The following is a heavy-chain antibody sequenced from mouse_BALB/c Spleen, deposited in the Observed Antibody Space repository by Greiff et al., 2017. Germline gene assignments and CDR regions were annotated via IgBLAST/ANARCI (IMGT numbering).Heavy chain of an antibody. CDR3: AYYRYDGPAY. Sequence: QVHVKQSGPELVKPGASVKISCKASGYAFSSSWMNWVKQRPGQGLEWIGRIYPGDGDTNYNGKFKGKATLTADKSSSTAYMQLSSLTSVDSAVYFCAYYRYDGPAYWGQGTLVTVSA. CDR2: IYPGDGDT. J-gene: IGHJ3*01. V-gene: IGHV1-82*01. D-gene: IGHD2-14*01. CDR1: GYAFSSSW.